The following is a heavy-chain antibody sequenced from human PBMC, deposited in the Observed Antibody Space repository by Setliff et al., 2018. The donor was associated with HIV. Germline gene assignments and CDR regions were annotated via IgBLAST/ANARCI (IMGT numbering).Heavy chain of an antibody. J-gene: IGHJ5*01. V-gene: IGHV4-59*08. Sequence: KTSETLSLTCTVSGGSISSYYWSWIRQPPGEGLEWIGYSHNNGNTHYNPSLKSRVTMSVDTSKNHVSLRLNSVTAADTAVYYCARQGSWLDSWGQGTLVTVSS. CDR1: GGSISSYY. D-gene: IGHD2-15*01. CDR2: SHNNGNT. CDR3: ARQGSWLDS.